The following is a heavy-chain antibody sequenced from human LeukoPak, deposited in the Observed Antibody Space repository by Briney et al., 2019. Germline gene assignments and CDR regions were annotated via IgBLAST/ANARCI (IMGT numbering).Heavy chain of an antibody. CDR2: ISSSSTYI. D-gene: IGHD2/OR15-2a*01. J-gene: IGHJ6*02. CDR1: GFTFRSYS. CDR3: ARPSTRSTSYYFYYYGMDV. V-gene: IGHV3-21*01. Sequence: GGSLRLSCAASGFTFRSYSMTWVRQPPGKGLEWVSSISSSSTYIYYADSVKGRFTISRDNAMNSLYLQMNSLRGEDTAAYYCARPSTRSTSYYFYYYGMDVWGQGTTVTVSS.